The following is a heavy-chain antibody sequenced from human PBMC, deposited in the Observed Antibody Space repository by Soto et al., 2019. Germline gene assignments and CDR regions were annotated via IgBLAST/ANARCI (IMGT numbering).Heavy chain of an antibody. V-gene: IGHV1-69*13. CDR3: ARVMVRGEPYYYGMDV. CDR2: IIPVFGTA. J-gene: IGHJ6*02. Sequence: SVKVSCKASGGTFSSYAISWVRQAPGQGLEWMGGIIPVFGTANYAQKFQGRVTITADESTSTAYMELSSLRSEDTAVYYCARVMVRGEPYYYGMDVWGQGTTVTVSS. D-gene: IGHD3-10*01. CDR1: GGTFSSYA.